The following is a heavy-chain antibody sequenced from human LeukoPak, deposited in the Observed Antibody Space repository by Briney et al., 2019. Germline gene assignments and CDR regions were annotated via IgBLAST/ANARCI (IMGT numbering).Heavy chain of an antibody. D-gene: IGHD1-14*01. CDR1: GASISSYY. CDR2: VYYSGST. Sequence: SETLSLTCTVSGASISSYYWSWIRQPPGKGLEWIGYVYYSGSTNNNPSLKSRATVSVDTSKNQSSLKLNSVTAADTAVYYCAQSITGGGFDPWGQGTLVTVSS. V-gene: IGHV4-59*01. J-gene: IGHJ5*02. CDR3: AQSITGGGFDP.